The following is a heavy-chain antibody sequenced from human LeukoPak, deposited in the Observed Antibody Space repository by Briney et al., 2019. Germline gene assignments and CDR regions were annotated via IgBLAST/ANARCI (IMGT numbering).Heavy chain of an antibody. V-gene: IGHV3-11*01. J-gene: IGHJ4*02. CDR3: AREGTSYSSGWYDY. CDR1: GFTFGDYY. CDR2: ITSSGGTI. D-gene: IGHD6-19*01. Sequence: PGGSLRLSCAASGFTFGDYYMTWIRQAPGKGLEWVSYITSSGGTIYYADSVQGRFTISRDNAKNSLYLQMNSLRAEDTAVYYCAREGTSYSSGWYDYWGQGTLVTVSS.